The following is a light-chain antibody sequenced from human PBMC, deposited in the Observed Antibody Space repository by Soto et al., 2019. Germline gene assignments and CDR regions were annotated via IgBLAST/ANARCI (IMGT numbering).Light chain of an antibody. CDR2: AAS. Sequence: DIQMTQSPSSLSASVGDRVTITCWASQGINNYLAWYQQKPGKVPKLLIYAASTLQSGVPSRFSGSGSGTDFTLTISSLQPEDVATYYCQNYNSAPPWTFGQGTKVEIK. CDR1: QGINNY. CDR3: QNYNSAPPWT. V-gene: IGKV1-27*01. J-gene: IGKJ1*01.